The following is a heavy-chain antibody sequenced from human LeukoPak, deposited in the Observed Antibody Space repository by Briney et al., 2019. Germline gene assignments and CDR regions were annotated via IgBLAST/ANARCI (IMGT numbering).Heavy chain of an antibody. Sequence: GGSLRLSCAASGFTFSSYSMNWVRQAPGKGLEWVSSISSSSYIYYADSVKGRFTISRDNAKNSLYLQMNSLRAEDTAVYYCAKDRGGNTEKIQGDWGQGTLVTVSS. V-gene: IGHV3-21*01. CDR1: GFTFSSYS. CDR2: ISSSSYI. D-gene: IGHD1-1*01. CDR3: AKDRGGNTEKIQGD. J-gene: IGHJ4*02.